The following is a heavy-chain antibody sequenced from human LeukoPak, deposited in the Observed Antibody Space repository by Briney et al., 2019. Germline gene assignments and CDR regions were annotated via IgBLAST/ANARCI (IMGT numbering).Heavy chain of an antibody. J-gene: IGHJ4*02. CDR3: AKVPAYDGIDY. D-gene: IGHD3-3*01. CDR2: ISSSGGGT. Sequence: GGSLRLSCAASGFTFSSYAMSWVRQAPGKGVEWVSTISSSGGGTYYADSVKGRFTISRDNSKNTLYLQMNSLRAEDTAVYYCAKVPAYDGIDYWGQGTLVTVSS. V-gene: IGHV3-23*01. CDR1: GFTFSSYA.